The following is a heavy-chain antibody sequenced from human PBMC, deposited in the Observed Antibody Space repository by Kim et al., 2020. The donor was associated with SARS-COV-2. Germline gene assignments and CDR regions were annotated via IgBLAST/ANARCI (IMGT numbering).Heavy chain of an antibody. D-gene: IGHD3-9*01. V-gene: IGHV3-23*01. CDR1: GFTFSSYA. CDR3: ATCILTGYYLFDY. J-gene: IGHJ4*02. Sequence: GGSLRLSCAASGFTFSSYAMSWVRQAPGKGLEWVAAISGSGGSTYYADSVKGRFTISRDNSKNTLYLQMNSVRAEDTAVYYCATCILTGYYLFDYWGQGTLVTVSS. CDR2: ISGSGGST.